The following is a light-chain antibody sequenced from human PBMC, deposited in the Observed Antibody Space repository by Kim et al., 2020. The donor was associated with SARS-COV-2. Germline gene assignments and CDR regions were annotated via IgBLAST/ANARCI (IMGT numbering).Light chain of an antibody. CDR1: SLRSYY. V-gene: IGLV3-19*01. CDR3: NSRDSNDNVV. CDR2: GKN. J-gene: IGLJ2*01. Sequence: SSELTQDPAVSVALGQTVRITCQGDSLRSYYATWYQQKPGQAPILVTYGKNNRPSGIPDRFSGSSSGNTAPLTITGTQAGDEADYYCNSRDSNDNVVFGG.